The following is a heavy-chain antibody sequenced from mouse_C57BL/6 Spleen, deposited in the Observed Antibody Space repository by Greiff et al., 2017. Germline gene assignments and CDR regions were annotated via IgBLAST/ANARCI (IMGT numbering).Heavy chain of an antibody. CDR2: IFPGSGST. CDR1: GYTFTDYY. V-gene: IGHV1-75*01. D-gene: IGHD1-1*01. CDR3: ARYELREGNYYAMDY. Sequence: QVQLQQSGPELVKPGASVKISCKASGYTFTDYYINWVKQRPGQGLEWIGWIFPGSGSTYYNEKFKGKATLTVDKSSSTAYMLLSSLTSEDSAVYFCARYELREGNYYAMDYWGQGTSVTVSS. J-gene: IGHJ4*01.